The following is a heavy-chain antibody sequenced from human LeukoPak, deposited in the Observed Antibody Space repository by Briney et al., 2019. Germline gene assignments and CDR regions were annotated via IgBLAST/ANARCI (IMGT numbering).Heavy chain of an antibody. CDR1: GFTFGTHA. V-gene: IGHV3-23*01. CDR3: AKDSGGTYFYYYYYMDV. CDR2: ISAGGATI. D-gene: IGHD1-26*01. Sequence: PGGSLRLSCAASGFTFGTHAMSWVRQAPGKGLEWVSAISAGGATIYYADSVKGRFTVSRDNSKNTLYLQINSLRAEDTAVYYCAKDSGGTYFYYYYYMDVWGKGTTVTVSS. J-gene: IGHJ6*03.